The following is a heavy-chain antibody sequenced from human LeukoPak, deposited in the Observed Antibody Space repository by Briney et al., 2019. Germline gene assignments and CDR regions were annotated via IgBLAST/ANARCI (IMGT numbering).Heavy chain of an antibody. D-gene: IGHD3-10*01. CDR1: GGSISRSSYY. CDR3: ARLRIGIGGSGSYYIPYGMDV. V-gene: IGHV4-39*01. CDR2: IYYSGST. Sequence: PSETLSLTCTVSGGSISRSSYYWGWIRQPPGKGLEWIGSIYYSGSTYYNPSLKSRVTISVDTSKNQFSLKLSSVTAADTAVYYCARLRIGIGGSGSYYIPYGMDVWGQGTTVTVSS. J-gene: IGHJ6*02.